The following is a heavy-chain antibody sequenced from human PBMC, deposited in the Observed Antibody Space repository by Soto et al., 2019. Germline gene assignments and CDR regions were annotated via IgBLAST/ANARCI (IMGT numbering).Heavy chain of an antibody. J-gene: IGHJ6*02. CDR2: IIPIFGTA. D-gene: IGHD5-12*01. Sequence: QVQLVQSGAEVKKPGSSVKVSCKASGGTFSSYAISWVRQAPGQGLEWMGGIIPIFGTANYAQKFQGRVTITADESTNTEYMELSSLRSEDTAVYYCARERGYSGYDWDYYYYGMDVWGQGTTVTVSS. V-gene: IGHV1-69*01. CDR1: GGTFSSYA. CDR3: ARERGYSGYDWDYYYYGMDV.